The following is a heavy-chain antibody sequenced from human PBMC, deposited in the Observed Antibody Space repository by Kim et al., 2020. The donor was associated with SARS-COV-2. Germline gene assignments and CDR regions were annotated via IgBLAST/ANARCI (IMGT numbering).Heavy chain of an antibody. Sequence: ASVKVSCKASGYTFTSYYMHWVRQAPRQGLEWMGIINPSGGSTSYAQKFQGRVTMTRDTSTSTVYMELSSLRSEDTAVYYCAGDCLPTYYYDSSGYRLSGGFDYWGQGTLVTVSS. V-gene: IGHV1-46*01. CDR2: INPSGGST. D-gene: IGHD3-22*01. CDR3: AGDCLPTYYYDSSGYRLSGGFDY. J-gene: IGHJ4*02. CDR1: GYTFTSYY.